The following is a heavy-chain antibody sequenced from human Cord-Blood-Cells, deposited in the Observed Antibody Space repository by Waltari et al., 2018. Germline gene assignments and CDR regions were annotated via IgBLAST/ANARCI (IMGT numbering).Heavy chain of an antibody. J-gene: IGHJ3*02. D-gene: IGHD6-13*01. V-gene: IGHV3-7*01. CDR3: ARDYSQLGDAFDI. Sequence: EVQLVESGGGLVQPGGSLRLSCAASGFTFSSYWMGWVRQAPGKGREWGANKKQDGSEKYYVDSGKGRFTISRDNAKNSLYLQMNSLRAEDTAVYYCARDYSQLGDAFDIWGQGTMVTVSS. CDR1: GFTFSSYW. CDR2: KKQDGSEK.